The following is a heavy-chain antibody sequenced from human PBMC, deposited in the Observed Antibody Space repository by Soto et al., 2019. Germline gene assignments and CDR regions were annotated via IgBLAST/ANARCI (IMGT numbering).Heavy chain of an antibody. CDR3: AKFLPTRSIVGGGYFDY. CDR2: ISGSGGST. CDR1: GFTFSSYA. Sequence: GGSLRLSCAASGFTFSSYAMSWVRQAPGKGLEWVSAISGSGGSTYYADSVKGRFTISRDNSKNTLYPQMNSLRAEDTAVYYCAKFLPTRSIVGGGYFDYWGQGNLVTVSS. V-gene: IGHV3-23*01. J-gene: IGHJ4*02. D-gene: IGHD3-16*01.